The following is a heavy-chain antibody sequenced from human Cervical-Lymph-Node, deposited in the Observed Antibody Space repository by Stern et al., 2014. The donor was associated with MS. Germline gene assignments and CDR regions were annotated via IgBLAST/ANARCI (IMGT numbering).Heavy chain of an antibody. D-gene: IGHD2-21*01. J-gene: IGHJ6*02. Sequence: VQLVESGGGLVKPGGSLRLSCAASGFTFSDHYMTWIRQAPGKGLEWVSFISSSGTTIYDADSVKGRFTISRDNAKNSLYLQMNGLRAEDTAIYYCARFKIVSYYYYYYGMDVWGQGTTVTVAS. CDR1: GFTFSDHY. CDR3: ARFKIVSYYYYYYGMDV. V-gene: IGHV3-11*01. CDR2: ISSSGTTI.